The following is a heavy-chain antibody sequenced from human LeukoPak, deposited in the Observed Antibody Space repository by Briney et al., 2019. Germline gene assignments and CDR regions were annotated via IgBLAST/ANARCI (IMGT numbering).Heavy chain of an antibody. D-gene: IGHD5-18*01. Sequence: PGGSLRLSCAASGFTFSSYAMHWVRQAPGKGLEWVAVISYDGSNKYYADSVKGRFTISRDNSKNTLYLQMNSLRAEDTAVYYCARDGGYSYGYRFDYWGQGTLVTVSS. CDR1: GFTFSSYA. CDR3: ARDGGYSYGYRFDY. CDR2: ISYDGSNK. V-gene: IGHV3-30*01. J-gene: IGHJ4*02.